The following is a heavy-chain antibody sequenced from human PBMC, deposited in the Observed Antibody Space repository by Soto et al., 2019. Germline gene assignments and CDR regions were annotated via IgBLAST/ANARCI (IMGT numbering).Heavy chain of an antibody. CDR3: AKGPYGSGSYYRNYFDY. J-gene: IGHJ4*02. CDR2: ISGSGGST. V-gene: IGHV3-23*01. CDR1: GFTFSSYA. D-gene: IGHD3-10*01. Sequence: GGSLRLSCAASGFTFSSYAMSWVRQAPGKGLEWVSAISGSGGSTYYADSVKGRFTISRDNSKNTLYLQMNSLRAEDTAVYYCAKGPYGSGSYYRNYFDYWGQGTLVTVSS.